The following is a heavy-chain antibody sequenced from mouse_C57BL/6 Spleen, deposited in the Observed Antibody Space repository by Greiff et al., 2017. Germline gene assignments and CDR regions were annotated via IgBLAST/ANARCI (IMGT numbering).Heavy chain of an antibody. Sequence: QVQLQQPGAELVKPGASVTLSCKASGYTFTSSWMTGVKQRPGRGLEWIGRIDPTSGGTKYNEKFESKATLTVDNPSSTAYMQLISLTSEDSADYYCASSDWDYAMAYWGQGTSVTVSS. V-gene: IGHV1-72*01. J-gene: IGHJ4*01. CDR3: ASSDWDYAMAY. CDR2: IDPTSGGT. CDR1: GYTFTSSW. D-gene: IGHD4-1*01.